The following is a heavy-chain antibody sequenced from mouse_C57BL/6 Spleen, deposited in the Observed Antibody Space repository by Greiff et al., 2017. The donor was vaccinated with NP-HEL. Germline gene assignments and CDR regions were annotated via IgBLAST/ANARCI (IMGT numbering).Heavy chain of an antibody. J-gene: IGHJ2*01. V-gene: IGHV3-6*01. CDR1: GYSITSGYY. Sequence: EVKLMESGPGLVKPSQSLSLTCSVTGYSITSGYYWNWIRQFPGNKLEWMGYISYDGSNNYNPSLKNRISITRDTSKNQFFLKLNSVTTEDTATYYCAREALYYYGSSHFDYWGQGTTLTVSS. CDR2: ISYDGSN. CDR3: AREALYYYGSSHFDY. D-gene: IGHD1-1*01.